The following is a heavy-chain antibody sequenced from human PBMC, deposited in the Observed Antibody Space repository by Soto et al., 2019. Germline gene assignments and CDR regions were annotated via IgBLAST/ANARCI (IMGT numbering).Heavy chain of an antibody. V-gene: IGHV6-1*01. CDR2: TYYRSKWFH. CDR3: ARGNALDA. J-gene: IGHJ3*01. D-gene: IGHD3-10*01. CDR1: WDSVSSDITS. Sequence: SQTLSLTCAISWDSVSSDITSWNWIRQSPSRGLEWLGRTYYRSKWFHDYAASVKSRITINPDTSKNQFSLELNSMTPEDTAVYYCARGNALDAWGQGTVVTVSS.